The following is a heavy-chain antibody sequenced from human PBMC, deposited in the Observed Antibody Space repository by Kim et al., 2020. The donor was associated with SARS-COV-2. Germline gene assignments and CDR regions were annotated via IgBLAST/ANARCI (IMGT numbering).Heavy chain of an antibody. D-gene: IGHD5-12*01. CDR2: IYTSGST. Sequence: SETLSLTCTVSGGSISSGSYYWSWIRQPAGKGLEWIGRIYTSGSTNYNPSLKSRVTISVDTSKNQFSLKLSSVTAADTAVYYCARKSIVAYDYWGQGTLVTVSS. CDR1: GGSISSGSYY. V-gene: IGHV4-61*02. J-gene: IGHJ4*02. CDR3: ARKSIVAYDY.